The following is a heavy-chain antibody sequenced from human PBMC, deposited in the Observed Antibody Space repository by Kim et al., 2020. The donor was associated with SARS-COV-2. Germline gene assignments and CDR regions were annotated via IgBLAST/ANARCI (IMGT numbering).Heavy chain of an antibody. CDR3: ARVFSLVGGNTAKRWFDP. Sequence: SETLSLTCSVSGASISSSPYYWDWIRQPPGKGLEWIGSIFYRGSTYYSPSLKSRVTISIDTSKNQFSLKLNSVTAADTAMYYCARVFSLVGGNTAKRWFDPWGQGTVVTVSS. J-gene: IGHJ5*02. CDR1: GASISSSPYY. V-gene: IGHV4-39*07. CDR2: IFYRGST. D-gene: IGHD3-16*01.